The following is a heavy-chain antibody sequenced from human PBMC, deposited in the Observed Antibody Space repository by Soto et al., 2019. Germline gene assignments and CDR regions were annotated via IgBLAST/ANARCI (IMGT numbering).Heavy chain of an antibody. V-gene: IGHV3-30*18. Sequence: GGSLRLSCAASGFTFSSYGMHWVRQAPGKGLEWVAVISYDGSNKYYADSVKGRFTISRDNSKNTLYLQMNSLRAEDTAVYYCTNDNLPQTYYYDSSSYYYDYVGQDALVAVSS. J-gene: IGHJ4*01. D-gene: IGHD3-22*01. CDR2: ISYDGSNK. CDR3: TNDNLPQTYYYDSSSYYYDY. CDR1: GFTFSSYG.